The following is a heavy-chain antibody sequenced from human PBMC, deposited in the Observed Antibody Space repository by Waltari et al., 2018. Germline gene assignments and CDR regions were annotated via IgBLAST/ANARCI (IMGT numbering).Heavy chain of an antibody. CDR3: ARDSRADMITFGGVFDP. CDR2: IYYSGST. Sequence: QVQLQESGPGLVKPSETLSLTCTVSGGSISSHYWSWIRQPPGKGLEWIGYIYYSGSTNYNPSLKSRVTISVDTSKNQFSLKLSSVTAADTAVYSCARDSRADMITFGGVFDPWGQGTLVTVSS. V-gene: IGHV4-59*11. J-gene: IGHJ5*02. CDR1: GGSISSHY. D-gene: IGHD3-16*01.